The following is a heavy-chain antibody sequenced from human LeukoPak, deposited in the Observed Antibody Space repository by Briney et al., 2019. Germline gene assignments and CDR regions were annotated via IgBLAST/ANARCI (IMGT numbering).Heavy chain of an antibody. Sequence: PSETLSLTCTVSGGSISSYYWTWIRQPPGKGLEWIGSINYSGSTYYNPSLKSRVTISVDTSKNQFSLKLSSVTAADTAVYYCASPGYCSGGRCYGMDVWGQGTTVTVSS. V-gene: IGHV4-59*08. CDR2: INYSGST. CDR1: GGSISSYY. CDR3: ASPGYCSGGRCYGMDV. D-gene: IGHD2-15*01. J-gene: IGHJ6*02.